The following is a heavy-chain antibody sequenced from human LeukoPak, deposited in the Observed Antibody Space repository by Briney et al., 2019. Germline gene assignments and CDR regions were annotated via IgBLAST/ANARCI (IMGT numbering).Heavy chain of an antibody. CDR1: GAYIGTYY. V-gene: IGHV4-59*08. Sequence: SETLPLTCTVSGAYIGTYYWSWIRQPPGKGLEWIGYISQNGYTLYTPSLKSRVTISRDTSENQFSLILSSVTAADTAVYYCTGHDVVPVIGHGMADWGQGTTVTVSS. CDR2: ISQNGYT. D-gene: IGHD2-2*01. J-gene: IGHJ6*02. CDR3: TGHDVVPVIGHGMAD.